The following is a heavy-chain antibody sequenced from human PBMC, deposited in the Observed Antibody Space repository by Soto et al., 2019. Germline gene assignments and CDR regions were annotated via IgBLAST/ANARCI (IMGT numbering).Heavy chain of an antibody. D-gene: IGHD3-10*01. CDR1: GGSISSYY. Sequence: QVQLQESGPGLVKPSETLSLTCTVSGGSISSYYWSWIRQPPGRGLEWIGYIYYSGSTNYNPSLKSRVTISVDTSKNQFSLKLGSVTAADTAVYYCARGRFGEFEMGFSDYWGQGTLVTVSS. CDR3: ARGRFGEFEMGFSDY. J-gene: IGHJ4*02. CDR2: IYYSGST. V-gene: IGHV4-59*01.